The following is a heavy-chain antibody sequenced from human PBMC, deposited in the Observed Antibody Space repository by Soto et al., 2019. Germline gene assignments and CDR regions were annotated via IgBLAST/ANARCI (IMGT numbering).Heavy chain of an antibody. J-gene: IGHJ6*02. CDR1: GFTFSSYA. CDR2: ISYDGSNK. V-gene: IGHV3-30-3*01. D-gene: IGHD3-10*01. Sequence: GGSLRLSCAASGFTFSSYAMHWVRQAPGTGLEWVAVISYDGSNKYYADSVKGRFTISRDNSKNTLYLQMNSLRAEDTAVYYCAREPYFAESYDYGMDVWGQGTTVTVSS. CDR3: AREPYFAESYDYGMDV.